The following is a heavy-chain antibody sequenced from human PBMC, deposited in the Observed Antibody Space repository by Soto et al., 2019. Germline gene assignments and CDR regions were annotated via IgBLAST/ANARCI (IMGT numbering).Heavy chain of an antibody. J-gene: IGHJ4*02. Sequence: SETLSLTCTVSGGSISSYYWSWIRQPPGKGLEWIGHIYDSGSTNYNPSLKSRVTISVDTSKNQFSLELSSVTAADTAVYYCARAIRGGTDYWGQGTLVTVSS. CDR2: IYDSGST. CDR1: GGSISSYY. V-gene: IGHV4-59*01. CDR3: ARAIRGGTDY. D-gene: IGHD3-10*01.